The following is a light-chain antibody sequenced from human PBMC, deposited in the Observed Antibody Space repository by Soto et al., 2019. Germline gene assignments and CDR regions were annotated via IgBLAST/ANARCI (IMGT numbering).Light chain of an antibody. V-gene: IGKV3-20*01. CDR3: QQYGSSPRT. CDR1: QSVSSSY. CDR2: GAS. J-gene: IGKJ1*01. Sequence: EGVLTQSPGTLSLYPGERATLSCRASQSVSSSYLAWYQQKPGQAPRLLIYGASSRATGIPDRFSGSGSGTDFTLTISRLEPEDFAVYYCQQYGSSPRTFGQGTKVDIK.